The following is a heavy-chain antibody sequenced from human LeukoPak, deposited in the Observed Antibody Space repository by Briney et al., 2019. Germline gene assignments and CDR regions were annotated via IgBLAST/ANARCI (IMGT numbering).Heavy chain of an antibody. CDR1: GFSMSGYW. Sequence: GGSLRLSCAASGFSMSGYWMSWVRQAPGKGLEWVANIKQDGSESHYADSVKGRFTISRDNAQNSLYLQMNSLRAEETAVYYCARVFGAYDSIDCWGQGTLVTVS. V-gene: IGHV3-7*01. CDR2: IKQDGSES. J-gene: IGHJ4*02. D-gene: IGHD5-12*01. CDR3: ARVFGAYDSIDC.